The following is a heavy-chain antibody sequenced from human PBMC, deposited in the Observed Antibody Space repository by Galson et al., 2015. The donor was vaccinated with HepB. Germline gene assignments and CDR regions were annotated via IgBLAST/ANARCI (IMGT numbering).Heavy chain of an antibody. CDR2: IDPRGGST. J-gene: IGHJ4*02. Sequence: SVKVSCKASGYTFTSYYMHWVRQAPGQGLEWMGIIDPRGGSTSYTQKFQGRVTMTRDTSTSTVYMELSSLRSEDTAVYYCARVGTYYDFWSGYYPPYYFDYWGQGTLVTVSS. CDR3: ARVGTYYDFWSGYYPPYYFDY. CDR1: GYTFTSYY. V-gene: IGHV1-46*01. D-gene: IGHD3-3*01.